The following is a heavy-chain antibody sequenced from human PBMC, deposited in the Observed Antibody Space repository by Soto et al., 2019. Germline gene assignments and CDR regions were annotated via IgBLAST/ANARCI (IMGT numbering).Heavy chain of an antibody. CDR3: ANHGGFDF. D-gene: IGHD4-17*01. Sequence: EVQLLQSGGGLVQPGESLRLSCAASGFTFSSSGMSWVRQAPGKGLEWVSSISIRGDYRYYADSVKGRFTISRDNSKNTLYLQMSSLTAEDTAVYYCANHGGFDFWGQGTMVAVSS. CDR2: ISIRGDYR. J-gene: IGHJ3*01. V-gene: IGHV3-23*01. CDR1: GFTFSSSG.